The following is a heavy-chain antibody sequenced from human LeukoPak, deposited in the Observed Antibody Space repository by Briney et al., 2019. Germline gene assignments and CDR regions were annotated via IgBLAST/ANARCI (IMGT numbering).Heavy chain of an antibody. CDR2: IYSGGST. CDR1: GFTVSSNY. D-gene: IGHD3-3*01. J-gene: IGHJ6*02. V-gene: IGHV3-66*01. Sequence: GGSLRLSCAASGFTVSSNYMSWVRQAPGKGLEWVSVIYSGGSTYYADSVKSRFTISRDNSKNTLYLQMNSLRAEDTAVYYCARDGVELRHCMDVWGQGTTVTVSS. CDR3: ARDGVELRHCMDV.